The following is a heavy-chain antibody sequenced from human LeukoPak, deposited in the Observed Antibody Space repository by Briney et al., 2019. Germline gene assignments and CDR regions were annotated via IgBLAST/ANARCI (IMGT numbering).Heavy chain of an antibody. V-gene: IGHV3-7*05. CDR1: GCTFSDFW. D-gene: IGHD3-9*01. J-gene: IGHJ3*02. CDR3: ATYWRYFDWLLSDI. CDR2: IKQDGSEN. Sequence: PGGSLRLSCEASGCTFSDFWMTWVRQAPGKGLECVASIKQDGSENYYVDSVKGRFTISRDNVKNSLYLQMNSLRAEDTAVYYCATYWRYFDWLLSDIWGLGTMVTVSS.